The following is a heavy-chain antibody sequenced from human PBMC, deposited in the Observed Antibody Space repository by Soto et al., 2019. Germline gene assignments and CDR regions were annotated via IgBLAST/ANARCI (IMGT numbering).Heavy chain of an antibody. CDR1: GFIFSDYA. J-gene: IGHJ2*01. D-gene: IGHD2-2*01. CDR2: ISASGGNI. V-gene: IGHV3-23*01. Sequence: EVQLLESGGGLARPGGSLRLSCVASGFIFSDYAMTWIRQAPGKGLEWVATISASGGNIEYTDSLKGRFTISRDNSKKSVYLQMNGLTADDTAVHYCAKVAVGFGFFDLWGRGTLVTVSS. CDR3: AKVAVGFGFFDL.